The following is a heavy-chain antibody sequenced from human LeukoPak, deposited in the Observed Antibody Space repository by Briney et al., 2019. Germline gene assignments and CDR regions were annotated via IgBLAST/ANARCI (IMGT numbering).Heavy chain of an antibody. CDR3: ARAGYCSSTSCLNAGGFDY. CDR1: GGSISSGGYY. CDR2: IYYSGST. J-gene: IGHJ4*02. Sequence: SETLSLTCTVSGGSISSGGYYWSWLRQHPGKGVEWLGYIYYSGSTYYNPSLKSRVTISVDTSKNQFSLKLSSVTAADTAVYYCARAGYCSSTSCLNAGGFDYWGQGTLVTVSS. D-gene: IGHD2-2*01. V-gene: IGHV4-31*03.